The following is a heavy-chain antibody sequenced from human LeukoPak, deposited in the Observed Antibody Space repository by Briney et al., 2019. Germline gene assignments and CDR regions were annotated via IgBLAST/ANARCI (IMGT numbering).Heavy chain of an antibody. CDR1: GGSISSGGYY. J-gene: IGHJ6*02. CDR2: INHSGST. Sequence: PSQTLSLTCSVSGGSISSGGYYWSWIRQPPGKGLEWIGEINHSGSTNYNPSLKSRVTISVDTSKNQLSLKLSSVTAADTAVYYCARGANFYYYGMDVWGQGTTVTVSS. D-gene: IGHD4/OR15-4a*01. CDR3: ARGANFYYYGMDV. V-gene: IGHV4-30-2*01.